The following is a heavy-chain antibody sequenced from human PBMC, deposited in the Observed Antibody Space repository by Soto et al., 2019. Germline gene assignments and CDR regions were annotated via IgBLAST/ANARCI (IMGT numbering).Heavy chain of an antibody. D-gene: IGHD4-17*01. J-gene: IGHJ4*02. CDR1: GYTFAAYY. V-gene: IGHV1-2*02. Sequence: QVQLVQSGAEVKKPGASVKVSCKTSGYTFAAYYIHWIRQAPGQGLEWMGWIKPTSGGTVYAQNFQDRVTMTRDTSISTAYMELRRLNSDDTAVYYCARDPDYGDYWGYFLHSWGQGTPVTVSS. CDR2: IKPTSGGT. CDR3: ARDPDYGDYWGYFLHS.